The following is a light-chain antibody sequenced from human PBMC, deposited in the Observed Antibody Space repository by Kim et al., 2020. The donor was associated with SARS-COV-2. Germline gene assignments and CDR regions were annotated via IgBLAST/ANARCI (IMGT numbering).Light chain of an antibody. CDR2: KVP. Sequence: QPATICYRSSQSLVYSDGNTYLNWIQQTPAQTTRHLIYKVPNRDSEVPDSISSGVSGTDFTLKISRVEAGDVGIYYCMQSIHPITFSQETRLEIK. CDR1: QSLVYSDGNTY. V-gene: IGKV2-30*01. J-gene: IGKJ5*01. CDR3: MQSIHPIT.